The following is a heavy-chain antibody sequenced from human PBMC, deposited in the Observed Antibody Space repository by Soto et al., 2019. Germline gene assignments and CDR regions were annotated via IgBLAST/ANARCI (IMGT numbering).Heavy chain of an antibody. CDR1: GFSFSIFW. Sequence: EVQLVESGGDLVQPGGSLRLSCAASGFSFSIFWLHWFRQAPGQGLVWVSSLNGGGSSEDYGDSVKGRFTCSRANAKNTVYLQMNSLRADDTDVYYCTRGGGYSGYDPFDYWGQGTLVTVSS. V-gene: IGHV3-74*01. CDR2: LNGGGSSE. J-gene: IGHJ4*02. D-gene: IGHD5-12*01. CDR3: TRGGGYSGYDPFDY.